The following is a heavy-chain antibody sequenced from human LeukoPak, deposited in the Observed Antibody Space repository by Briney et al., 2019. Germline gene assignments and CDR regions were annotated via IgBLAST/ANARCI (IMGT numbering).Heavy chain of an antibody. Sequence: GGSLRLSCTASGFTFSSYAVSWVRQAPGKGLECVSAISGSGGSTYYADSVKGRFTISRDNSKNTLYLQMNSLRAEDTAVYYCAKDSVAGTPYFDYWGQGTLVTVSS. V-gene: IGHV3-23*01. CDR2: ISGSGGST. J-gene: IGHJ4*02. CDR3: AKDSVAGTPYFDY. CDR1: GFTFSSYA. D-gene: IGHD6-19*01.